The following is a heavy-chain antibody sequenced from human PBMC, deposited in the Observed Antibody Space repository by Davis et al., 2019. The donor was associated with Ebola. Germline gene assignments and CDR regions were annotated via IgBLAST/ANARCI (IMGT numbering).Heavy chain of an antibody. J-gene: IGHJ2*01. CDR1: GGSISSYY. Sequence: PSETLSLTCTVSGGSISSYYWSWIRQTPGKGLEWIGKINHSGSTNYSPSLKSRVTISVDTSRNQFSLKLSSVTAADTAVYYCARLLPRSWYFDVWGRGTPLTVSS. CDR2: INHSGST. CDR3: ARLLPRSWYFDV. V-gene: IGHV4-34*01. D-gene: IGHD2-15*01.